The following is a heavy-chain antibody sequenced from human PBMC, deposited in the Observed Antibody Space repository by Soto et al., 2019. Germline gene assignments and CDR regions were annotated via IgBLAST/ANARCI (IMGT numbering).Heavy chain of an antibody. CDR2: IRQDGSEK. J-gene: IGHJ6*03. V-gene: IGHV3-7*01. D-gene: IGHD2-2*01. CDR1: GFIFSTYW. Sequence: EVQLVESGGGLVQPGGSLRLSCAASGFIFSTYWMSWVRQTPGKGLEWVATIRQDGSEKHYVDSVKGRFTISRDNAKNSXXXXXSXXXVXXXAVXYCXRXXGXASCPYYMEVWGKGTTVTVSS. CDR3: XRXXGXASCPYYMEV.